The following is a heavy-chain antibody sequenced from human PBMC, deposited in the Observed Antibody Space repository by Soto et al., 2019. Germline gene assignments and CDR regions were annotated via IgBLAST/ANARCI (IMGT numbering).Heavy chain of an antibody. CDR1: GCTFSSYT. CDR2: IIPILGIA. Sequence: GASVKLTCRASGCTFSSYTISWVRQAPGQGLEWMGRIIPILGIANYAQKFQGRVTITADKSTSTAYMELGSLRSEDTAVYYCAREALGLGDFWSGYQFDPWGQGTLVTVSS. CDR3: AREALGLGDFWSGYQFDP. J-gene: IGHJ5*02. D-gene: IGHD3-3*01. V-gene: IGHV1-69*04.